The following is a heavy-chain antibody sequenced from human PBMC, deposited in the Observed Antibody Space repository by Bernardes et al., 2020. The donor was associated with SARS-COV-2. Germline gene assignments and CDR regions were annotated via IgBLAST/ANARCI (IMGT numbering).Heavy chain of an antibody. J-gene: IGHJ4*02. Sequence: SETLSLTCTVSGGSISSYYWSWIRQPPGKGLEWIGYIYYSGSTNYNPSLKSRVTISVDTSKNQFSLKLSSVTAADTAVYYCARSEDYGYNWAHFDYWGQGTLVTVSS. CDR1: GGSISSYY. D-gene: IGHD5-12*01. CDR3: ARSEDYGYNWAHFDY. CDR2: IYYSGST. V-gene: IGHV4-59*01.